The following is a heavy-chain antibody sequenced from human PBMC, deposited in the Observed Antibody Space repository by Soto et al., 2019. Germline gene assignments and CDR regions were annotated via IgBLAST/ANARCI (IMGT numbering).Heavy chain of an antibody. V-gene: IGHV3-7*03. Sequence: EVQLAESGGGLVQPGGSLRLSCTASGFTFDNYWMTWVRQAPGKELERVANIKVDGSEKYYVDSVKGRFIISRDNAKNSLYLQMNSLRAEDTAVYYGARDRGWQTFDYWGQGTLVTVSS. CDR3: ARDRGWQTFDY. D-gene: IGHD3-10*01. CDR2: IKVDGSEK. CDR1: GFTFDNYW. J-gene: IGHJ4*02.